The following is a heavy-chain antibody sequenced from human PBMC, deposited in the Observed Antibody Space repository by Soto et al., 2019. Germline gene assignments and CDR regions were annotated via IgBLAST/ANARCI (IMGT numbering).Heavy chain of an antibody. J-gene: IGHJ5*02. CDR3: ARDASAASNWFDWFDP. D-gene: IGHD3-10*01. Sequence: QVQLVQSGAEVKKPGSSVKVSCRASGGTFNSYYIAWVRQVPGQGLEWMGTIIPILGIINYAQKFQGRVTITADESTNTAYLELSSLISEDSGVYYCARDASAASNWFDWFDPWGQGTLVTVSS. CDR1: GGTFNSYY. CDR2: IIPILGII. V-gene: IGHV1-69*04.